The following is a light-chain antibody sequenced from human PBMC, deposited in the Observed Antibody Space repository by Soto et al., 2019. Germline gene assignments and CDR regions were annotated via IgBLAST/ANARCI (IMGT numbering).Light chain of an antibody. CDR2: GNS. Sequence: QSALTQPPSVSGAPGQRVTISCTGSSSNIGAGYDVHWYQQLPGTAPKLLIYGNSNRPSGVPDRFSGSKSGTSASLAITGLQAEDEADYYCQSYDSSLTDGVFGGGTKVTVL. J-gene: IGLJ2*01. CDR3: QSYDSSLTDGV. CDR1: SSNIGAGYD. V-gene: IGLV1-40*01.